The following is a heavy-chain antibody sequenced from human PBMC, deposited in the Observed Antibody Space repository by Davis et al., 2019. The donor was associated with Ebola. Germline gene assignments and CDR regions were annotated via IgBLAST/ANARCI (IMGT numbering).Heavy chain of an antibody. CDR3: ARHHGGTRGPVDY. D-gene: IGHD2-15*01. CDR2: IYYRMNT. Sequence: MPSETLSLTCSVSGGSISSSRYYWGWLRQSPGKGLEWIGSIYYRMNTYYNPSLKSRVTISVDTSKNQFSLKLSSVTAADTAVYYCARHHGGTRGPVDYWGQGTLVTVSS. J-gene: IGHJ4*02. V-gene: IGHV4-39*01. CDR1: GGSISSSRYY.